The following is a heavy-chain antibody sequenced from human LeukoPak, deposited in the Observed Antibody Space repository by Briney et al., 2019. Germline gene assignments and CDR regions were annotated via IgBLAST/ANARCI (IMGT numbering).Heavy chain of an antibody. Sequence: SETLSLTCTVSGGSISSYYWSWIRQPPGKGLEWIGYIYYSGSTNYNPSLKSRVTISVDTSKNQLSLKLSSVTAADTAVYYCARGGYGSGSFWVYWGQGTLVTVSS. CDR3: ARGGYGSGSFWVY. V-gene: IGHV4-59*01. CDR2: IYYSGST. J-gene: IGHJ4*02. D-gene: IGHD3-10*01. CDR1: GGSISSYY.